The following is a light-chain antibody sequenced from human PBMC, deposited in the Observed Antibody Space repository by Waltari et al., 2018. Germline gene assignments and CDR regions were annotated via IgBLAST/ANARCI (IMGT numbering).Light chain of an antibody. CDR1: QDINDD. Sequence: EMTVTQSLAFMSATPADKGIISCKASQDINDDMNWYQQKPGEAAIFIIQEATPLVPAIPPRFSGSGYGTDFTLTINNIESEDAAYYFCLQHDNFPPGTFGQGTKLEIK. CDR3: LQHDNFPPGT. J-gene: IGKJ2*02. V-gene: IGKV5-2*01. CDR2: EAT.